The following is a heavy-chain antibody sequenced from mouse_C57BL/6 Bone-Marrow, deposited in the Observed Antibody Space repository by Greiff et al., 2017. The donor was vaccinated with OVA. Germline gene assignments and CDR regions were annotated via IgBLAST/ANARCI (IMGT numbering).Heavy chain of an antibody. J-gene: IGHJ1*03. V-gene: IGHV10-3*01. CDR3: VRGSCYYDWYFDV. Sequence: GGGLVQPKGSLKLSCAASGFTFNTYAMHWVRQAPGKGLEWVAGIRSKSSNYATYYADSVKDRFTISRDDSQSMLYLQMNNLKTEDTAMYYCVRGSCYYDWYFDVWGTGTTVTVSS. CDR1: GFTFNTYA. D-gene: IGHD2-1*01. CDR2: IRSKSSNYAT.